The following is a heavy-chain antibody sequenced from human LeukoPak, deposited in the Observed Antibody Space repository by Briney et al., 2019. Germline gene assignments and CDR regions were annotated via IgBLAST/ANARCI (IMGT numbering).Heavy chain of an antibody. D-gene: IGHD4-11*01. V-gene: IGHV4-39*07. CDR3: ARGLYSNPPLYGMDV. Sequence: PSETLSLTCTVSGGSISSSSYYWGWIRQPPGKGLEWNGSIYYSGSTNYNPSLKSRVTISVDTSKNQFSLKLSSVTAADTAVYYCARGLYSNPPLYGMDVWGQGTTVTVSS. CDR1: GGSISSSSYY. J-gene: IGHJ6*02. CDR2: IYYSGST.